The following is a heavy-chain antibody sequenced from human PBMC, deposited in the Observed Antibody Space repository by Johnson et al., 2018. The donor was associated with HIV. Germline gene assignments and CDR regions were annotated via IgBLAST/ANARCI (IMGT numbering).Heavy chain of an antibody. CDR1: GFTVSNNY. D-gene: IGHD3-10*01. J-gene: IGHJ3*02. V-gene: IGHV3-66*01. CDR3: ARVGYGVLLWFGVDDAFDI. Sequence: VQLVESGGGVVQPGRSLRLSCAASGFTVSNNYMHWVRQAPGKGLEWVSVIYSGGSTYYADSVNGRFTISRDNSKNTLYLQMNTLRAEDTAVYYCARVGYGVLLWFGVDDAFDIWGQGTMVTVSS. CDR2: IYSGGST.